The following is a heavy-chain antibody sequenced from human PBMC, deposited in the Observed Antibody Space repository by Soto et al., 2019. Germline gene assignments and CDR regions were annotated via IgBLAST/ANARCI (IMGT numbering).Heavy chain of an antibody. Sequence: SSETLSLTCTVSGGSISSYYWSWIRQPPGKGLEWIGYIYYSGSTNYNPSLKSRVTISVDTSKNQFSLKLSSVTAADTAVYYCARESRDGSNPECFDTWGQGTLVTVSS. J-gene: IGHJ5*02. D-gene: IGHD2-2*03. CDR1: GGSISSYY. V-gene: IGHV4-59*01. CDR2: IYYSGST. CDR3: ARESRDGSNPECFDT.